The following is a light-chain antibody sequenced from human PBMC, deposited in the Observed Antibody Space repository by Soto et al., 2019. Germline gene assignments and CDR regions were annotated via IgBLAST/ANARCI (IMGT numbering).Light chain of an antibody. J-gene: IGKJ5*01. CDR3: QQSYSTPIT. V-gene: IGKV3D-20*02. Sequence: LSCRASQSVSASFLAWYQRKPGQAPRLLIYDASNRATGIPDRFSGSGSGADFILTISSLQSEDFATYYCQQSYSTPITFGQGTDWRL. CDR1: QSVSASF. CDR2: DAS.